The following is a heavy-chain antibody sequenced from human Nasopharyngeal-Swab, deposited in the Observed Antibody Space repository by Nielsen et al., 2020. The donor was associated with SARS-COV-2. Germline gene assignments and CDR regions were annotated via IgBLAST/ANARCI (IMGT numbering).Heavy chain of an antibody. CDR3: AMDHCTIGVCAEPVTEFFHY. Sequence: GGSLRLSCAASGVTFSSLWLSWVRQAPGKGLEWVAGTNPDGSQNYYVDSMRGRFTTSRDNAENSLYLQMHSLRAEDTAVYYCAMDHCTIGVCAEPVTEFFHYWGRGTLVTVSS. CDR2: TNPDGSQN. D-gene: IGHD2-8*01. J-gene: IGHJ4*02. CDR1: GVTFSSLW. V-gene: IGHV3-7*04.